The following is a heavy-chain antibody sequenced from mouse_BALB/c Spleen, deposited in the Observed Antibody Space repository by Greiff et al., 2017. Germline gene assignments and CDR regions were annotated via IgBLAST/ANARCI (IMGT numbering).Heavy chain of an antibody. V-gene: IGHV1S22*01. CDR3: TRGGYYGRWAMDY. D-gene: IGHD1-1*01. Sequence: LQQPGSELVRPGASVKLSCKASGYTFTSYWMHWVKQRPGQGLEWIGNIYPGSGSTNYDEKFKSKATLTVDTSSSTAYMQLSSLTSEDSAVYYCTRGGYYGRWAMDYWGQGTSVTVSS. CDR1: GYTFTSYW. J-gene: IGHJ4*01. CDR2: IYPGSGST.